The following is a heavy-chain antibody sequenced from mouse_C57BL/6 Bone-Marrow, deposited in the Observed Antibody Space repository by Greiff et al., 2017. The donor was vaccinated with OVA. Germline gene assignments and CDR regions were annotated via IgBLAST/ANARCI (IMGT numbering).Heavy chain of an antibody. J-gene: IGHJ2*01. V-gene: IGHV10-1*01. D-gene: IGHD2-4*01. CDR3: GRHEGDYDYFDY. CDR1: GFSFNTYA. CDR2: IRSKSNNYAT. Sequence: VQVVESGGGFVQPNGSLNLSCAASGFSFNTYALTWVRQAPGRGLEWVARIRSKSNNYATYYAVSVKDRFTISRDDTESMLYLQMNNVKTEDTAMYYGGRHEGDYDYFDYWGKGTTLTVSS.